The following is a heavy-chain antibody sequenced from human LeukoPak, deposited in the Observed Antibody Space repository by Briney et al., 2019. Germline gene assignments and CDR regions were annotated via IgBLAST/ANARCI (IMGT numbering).Heavy chain of an antibody. CDR3: ARGLGVLLWFGEFPGDY. J-gene: IGHJ4*02. CDR1: GGSISSGSYY. V-gene: IGHV4-61*02. D-gene: IGHD3-10*01. CDR2: IYTSGST. Sequence: SETLSLTCTVSGGSISSGSYYWSWIRQPAGKGLEWIGRIYTSGSTNYNPSLKSRVTISVDTSKNQFSLKLSSVTAADTAVYYCARGLGVLLWFGEFPGDYWGQGTLVTVSS.